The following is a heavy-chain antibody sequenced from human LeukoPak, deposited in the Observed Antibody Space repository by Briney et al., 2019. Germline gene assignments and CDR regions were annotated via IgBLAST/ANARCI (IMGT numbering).Heavy chain of an antibody. CDR3: ARGGYSFDY. CDR2: LHADGIER. CDR1: GFTLSGYW. V-gene: IGHV3-7*01. J-gene: IGHJ4*02. Sequence: GGSLRLSCAASGFTLSGYWMSWVRQAPGKGLEWVARLHADGIERYYVDPVKGRFTISRDNARNALHLQMYSLRLDDTAVYYCARGGYSFDYLGQGTLVTVSS. D-gene: IGHD5-12*01.